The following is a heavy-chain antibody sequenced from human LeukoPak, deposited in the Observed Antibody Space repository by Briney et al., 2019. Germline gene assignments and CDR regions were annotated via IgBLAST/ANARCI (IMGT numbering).Heavy chain of an antibody. CDR1: GGSIGSFY. Sequence: PSETLSLTCTVSGGSIGSFYWSWIRQPPGKGLDWIGYIYYSGSTNYNPSLKSRVTISVDTSKNQFSLKLSSVTAADTAVYYCARVTILAAGPTNDFDIWGQGTMVTVSS. J-gene: IGHJ3*02. CDR2: IYYSGST. CDR3: ARVTILAAGPTNDFDI. D-gene: IGHD6-6*01. V-gene: IGHV4-59*01.